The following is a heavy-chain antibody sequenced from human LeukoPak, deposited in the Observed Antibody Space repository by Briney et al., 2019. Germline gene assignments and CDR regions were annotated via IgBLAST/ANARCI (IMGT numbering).Heavy chain of an antibody. V-gene: IGHV3-64*01. Sequence: PGGSLRLSCAAPGFTFSSYAMHWVRQAPGKGLEYVSAISSNGGSTYYANSVKGRFTISRDNPKNTLYLQMGSLRAEDMAVYYCARDLGNYWGQGTLVTVSS. CDR3: ARDLGNY. J-gene: IGHJ4*02. D-gene: IGHD2-15*01. CDR1: GFTFSSYA. CDR2: ISSNGGST.